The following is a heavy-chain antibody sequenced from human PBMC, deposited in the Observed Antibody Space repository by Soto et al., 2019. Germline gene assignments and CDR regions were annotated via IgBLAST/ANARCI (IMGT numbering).Heavy chain of an antibody. CDR3: ARNYGSGSSSYYYYYGMDV. D-gene: IGHD3-10*01. J-gene: IGHJ6*02. CDR1: GGTFSSYA. CDR2: IIPIFGTA. Sequence: QVQLVQSGAEVKKPGSSVKVSCKASGGTFSSYAISWVRQAPGQGLEWMGGIIPIFGTANYAQKFQGRVTITADKSTSTAYMELSSPRSEDTAVYYCARNYGSGSSSYYYYYGMDVWGQGTTVTVSS. V-gene: IGHV1-69*06.